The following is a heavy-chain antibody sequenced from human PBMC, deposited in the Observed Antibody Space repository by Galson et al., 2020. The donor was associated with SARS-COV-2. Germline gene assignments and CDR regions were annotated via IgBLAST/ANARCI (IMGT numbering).Heavy chain of an antibody. CDR2: IYPGDSDT. CDR1: GYNFTKYW. J-gene: IGHJ6*02. D-gene: IGHD3-22*01. Sequence: HGESLKISCKGSGYNFTKYWIGWVRQMPGKGLEWMGVIYPGDSDTRYSPSFQGQVTISADKSSSTAYLQWSSLKASDTAMYYCARESAGDDSDSLPYAMDVWGQGTTVTVSS. CDR3: ARESAGDDSDSLPYAMDV. V-gene: IGHV5-51*01.